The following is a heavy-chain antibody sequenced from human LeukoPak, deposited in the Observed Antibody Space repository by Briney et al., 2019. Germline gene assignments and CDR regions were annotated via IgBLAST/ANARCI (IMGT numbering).Heavy chain of an antibody. V-gene: IGHV3-21*01. CDR2: ISTSRSYI. CDR3: ARDGSGWSNWFDP. CDR1: GFTFSSYM. Sequence: PGGSLRLSCAACGFTFSSYMMNWVRQAPGKGLEGVSSISTSRSYIYYADSVKGRFTISRDNAKNSLFLQMNSLRAEDTAVYYCARDGSGWSNWFDPWGQGTLVTVSS. D-gene: IGHD6-19*01. J-gene: IGHJ5*02.